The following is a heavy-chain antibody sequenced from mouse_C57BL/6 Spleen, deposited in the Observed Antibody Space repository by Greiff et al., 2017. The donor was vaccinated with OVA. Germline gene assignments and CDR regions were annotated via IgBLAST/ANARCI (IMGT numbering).Heavy chain of an antibody. CDR1: GFNIKDYY. CDR3: ARRNYYGSSRGYAMDY. Sequence: EVMLVESGAELVKPGASVKLSCTASGFNIKDYYMHWVKQRTEQGLEWIGRIDPEDGETKYAPKFQGKATITADTSSNTAYLQLSSLTSEDTAVYYCARRNYYGSSRGYAMDYWGQGTSVTVPS. D-gene: IGHD1-1*01. J-gene: IGHJ4*01. V-gene: IGHV14-2*01. CDR2: IDPEDGET.